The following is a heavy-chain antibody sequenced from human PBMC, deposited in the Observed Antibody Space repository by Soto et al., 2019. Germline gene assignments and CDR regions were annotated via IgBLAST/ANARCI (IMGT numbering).Heavy chain of an antibody. CDR1: GGSSSDYH. CDR3: ARTPTGTNFDY. D-gene: IGHD1-1*01. Sequence: TSETLSLTCAVYGGSSSDYHWTWIRQAPGKGLEWIGEVNHSGSTNYNPSLKSRVTISVDTSKNQFSLKLSSVTAADTAVYYCARTPTGTNFDYWGQGTLVTVSS. V-gene: IGHV4-34*01. CDR2: VNHSGST. J-gene: IGHJ4*02.